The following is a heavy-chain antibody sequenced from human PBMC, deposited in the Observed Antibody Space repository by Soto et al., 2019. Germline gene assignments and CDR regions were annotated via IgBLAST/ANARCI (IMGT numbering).Heavy chain of an antibody. CDR1: GYTFTSYG. Sequence: QVQLVQSGAEVKKPGASVKVSCKASGYTFTSYGISWVRQAPGQGLEWMGWISAYNGNTNYAQKLQGRVTMNTDTTPSTAYMELRSMRTDEKAVYYFARASASAYWFGPLGQGTLVTVAS. J-gene: IGHJ5*02. D-gene: IGHD1-26*01. V-gene: IGHV1-18*01. CDR2: ISAYNGNT. CDR3: ARASASAYWFGP.